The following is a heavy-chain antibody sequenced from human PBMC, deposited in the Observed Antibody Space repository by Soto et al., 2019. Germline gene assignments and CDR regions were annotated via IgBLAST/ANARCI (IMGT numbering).Heavy chain of an antibody. J-gene: IGHJ5*02. CDR1: GDSITNGDYY. CDR2: IYYNGIT. Sequence: QVSLQESGPGLVKPSQTLSLTCFVSGDSITNGDYYWSWIRQPPGKALEWIAYIYYNGITHYNPSLKRRVTISFDPSKNHFSLKMTSVTDADTAVYSWARGIQEGFDPWGQGTLVTVSS. V-gene: IGHV4-30-4*01. D-gene: IGHD5-18*01. CDR3: ARGIQEGFDP.